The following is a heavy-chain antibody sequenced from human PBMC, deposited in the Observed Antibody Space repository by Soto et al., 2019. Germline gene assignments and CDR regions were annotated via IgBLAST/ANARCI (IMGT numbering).Heavy chain of an antibody. CDR3: ASHSWSRAYYYYGMDV. CDR2: IYPGDSDT. D-gene: IGHD6-13*01. Sequence: PGESLKISCKGSGYSFTSYWIGWVRQMPGKGLEWMGIIYPGDSDTRYSPSFQGQVTISADKSISTAYLQWSSLKASDTAMYYCASHSWSRAYYYYGMDVWGPATTLSVSS. CDR1: GYSFTSYW. J-gene: IGHJ6*02. V-gene: IGHV5-51*01.